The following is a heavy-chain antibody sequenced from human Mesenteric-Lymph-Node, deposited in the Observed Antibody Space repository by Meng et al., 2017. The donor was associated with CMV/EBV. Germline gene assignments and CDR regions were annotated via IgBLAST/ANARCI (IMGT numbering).Heavy chain of an antibody. CDR3: TRDHISSDAFDV. CDR1: GFTFSSYS. D-gene: IGHD6-6*01. J-gene: IGHJ3*01. CDR2: ISSSSYI. Sequence: GESLKISCAASGFTFSSYSMNWVRQAPGKGLEWVSSISSSSYIYYADSVKGRFTISRDNAKNSLYLQMNSLRSEDTALYYCTRDHISSDAFDVWGPGTTVTVSS. V-gene: IGHV3-21*01.